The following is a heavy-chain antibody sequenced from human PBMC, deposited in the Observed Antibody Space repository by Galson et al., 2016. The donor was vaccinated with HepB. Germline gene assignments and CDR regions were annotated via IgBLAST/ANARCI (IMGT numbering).Heavy chain of an antibody. CDR2: ISTKNGDT. CDR3: ARDAQSDGEYVADY. CDR1: GYMFTSYG. D-gene: IGHD4-17*01. J-gene: IGHJ4*02. V-gene: IGHV1-18*04. Sequence: SVKVSCKGSGYMFTSYGISWVRQAPGQGLEWKGWISTKNGDTNYLQRLQGRLTVTTDTSTNSVYMELRSLRYDDTAIYYCARDAQSDGEYVADYWGQGTLVTVLS.